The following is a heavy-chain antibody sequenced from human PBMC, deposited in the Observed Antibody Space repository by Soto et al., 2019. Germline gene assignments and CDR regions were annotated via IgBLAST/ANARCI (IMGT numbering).Heavy chain of an antibody. CDR1: GFTFSSYD. V-gene: IGHV3-13*01. CDR2: IGTAGDT. J-gene: IGHJ3*02. Sequence: LRLSCAASGFTFSSYDMHWVRQATGKGLEWVSAIGTAGDTYYPGSVKGRFTISRENAKNSLYLQMNSLRAGDTAVYYCARAQGTRRDSSGYSNDAFDIWGQGTMVTVSS. D-gene: IGHD3-22*01. CDR3: ARAQGTRRDSSGYSNDAFDI.